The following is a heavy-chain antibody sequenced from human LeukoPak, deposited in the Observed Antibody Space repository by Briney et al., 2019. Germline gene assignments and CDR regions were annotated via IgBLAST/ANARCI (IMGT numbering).Heavy chain of an antibody. Sequence: SSETLSLTCTVSGYSISSGYYWGWIRQPPGKGLEWIGSIYHSGSTYYNPSLKSRVTISVDTSKNQFSLKLSSMTAADTAVYYCARVSGSGSYSYYYYYYGMDVWGQGTTVTVSS. CDR2: IYHSGST. V-gene: IGHV4-38-2*02. CDR1: GYSISSGYY. D-gene: IGHD3-10*01. J-gene: IGHJ6*02. CDR3: ARVSGSGSYSYYYYYYGMDV.